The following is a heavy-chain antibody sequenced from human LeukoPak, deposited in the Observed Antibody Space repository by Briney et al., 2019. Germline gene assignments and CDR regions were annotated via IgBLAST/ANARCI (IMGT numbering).Heavy chain of an antibody. Sequence: GGSLRLSCAASGFTVSSHYMSWVRQAPGKGLEWVSVIYGGGTTSYADSVKGRFTISRDISKNTVYLQTNSLRVEDTGVYYCGRDDSSRSSNLWGQGTLVTDSS. D-gene: IGHD4-11*01. CDR3: GRDDSSRSSNL. J-gene: IGHJ4*02. V-gene: IGHV3-53*01. CDR2: IYGGGTT. CDR1: GFTVSSHY.